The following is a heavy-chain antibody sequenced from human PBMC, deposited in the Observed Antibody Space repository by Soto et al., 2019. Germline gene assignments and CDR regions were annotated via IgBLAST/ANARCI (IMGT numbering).Heavy chain of an antibody. J-gene: IGHJ4*02. D-gene: IGHD4-4*01. V-gene: IGHV4-59*01. Sequence: SETLSLTCTVSGGSISSYYWSWIRQPPGKGLEWIGYIYYSGSTNYNPSLKSRVTISVDTSKNQFSLKLSSVTAADTAAYYCARAGGDYSLGYWGQGTLVTVSS. CDR2: IYYSGST. CDR1: GGSISSYY. CDR3: ARAGGDYSLGY.